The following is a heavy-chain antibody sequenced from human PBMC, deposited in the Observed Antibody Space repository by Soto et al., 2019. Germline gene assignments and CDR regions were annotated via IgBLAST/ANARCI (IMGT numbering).Heavy chain of an antibody. V-gene: IGHV1-69*12. CDR3: ARVEAGAYYQVYYGMDV. Sequence: QAQLVQSAAEVKKPGSSVKVSCKASGGTFTNYAISWVRQAPGQGLEWMGEIIPSLGTTNFAQKFLGRVTITADESTRTVYMELSSLRSEDTAVYFCARVEAGAYYQVYYGMDVWGQGTTVTVSS. J-gene: IGHJ6*02. D-gene: IGHD3-22*01. CDR1: GGTFTNYA. CDR2: IIPSLGTT.